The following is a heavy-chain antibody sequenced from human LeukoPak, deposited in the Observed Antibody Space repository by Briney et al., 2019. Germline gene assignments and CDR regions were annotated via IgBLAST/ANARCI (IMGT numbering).Heavy chain of an antibody. V-gene: IGHV1-8*01. D-gene: IGHD5-18*01. CDR1: GYTFTTYD. Sequence: ASVKVSCNASGYTFTTYDINWVRQATGQGLEWMGWMNPNSGNTAYAQKFQGRVTMTRSTSISTAFMELSGLRSEDTAVYFCARRNTAMVAGLDYWGQGSLVTVSS. CDR3: ARRNTAMVAGLDY. CDR2: MNPNSGNT. J-gene: IGHJ4*02.